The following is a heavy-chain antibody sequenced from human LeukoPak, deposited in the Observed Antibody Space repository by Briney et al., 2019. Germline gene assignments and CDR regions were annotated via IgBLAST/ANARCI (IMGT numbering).Heavy chain of an antibody. D-gene: IGHD5-24*01. Sequence: SETLSLTCVVSGDSISSGGYSWSWIRQTPGKGLEWIAYIHDSGSTYNNPSLKSRVTISVDTSKNQFSLKLSSVTAADTAVYYCARHDSDGYNSYYYMDVWGKGTTVTISS. V-gene: IGHV4-30-2*03. CDR1: GDSISSGGYS. CDR2: IHDSGST. J-gene: IGHJ6*03. CDR3: ARHDSDGYNSYYYMDV.